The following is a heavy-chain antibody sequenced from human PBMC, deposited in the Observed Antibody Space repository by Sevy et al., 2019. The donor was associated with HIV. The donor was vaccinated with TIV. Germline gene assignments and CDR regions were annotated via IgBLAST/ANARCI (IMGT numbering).Heavy chain of an antibody. CDR3: AREGCTKPHDY. Sequence: GSLRLSCAASGFTFSKYSMSWVRQPPGKGLEWVSTLSFGCGEINYADSVKGRFTISRDNSKSSVYLQINNLRPEDTAVYYCAREGCTKPHDYWGQGTLVTVSS. CDR2: LSFGCGEI. CDR1: GFTFSKYS. D-gene: IGHD2-8*01. V-gene: IGHV3-23*01. J-gene: IGHJ4*02.